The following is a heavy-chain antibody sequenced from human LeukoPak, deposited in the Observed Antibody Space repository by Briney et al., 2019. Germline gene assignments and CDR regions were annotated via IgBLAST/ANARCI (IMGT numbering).Heavy chain of an antibody. V-gene: IGHV3-48*03. CDR2: ISSSGSTI. D-gene: IGHD3-22*01. CDR1: GFTFSSYE. CDR3: ARDAEVGYFDSSNFYDY. Sequence: GGSLRLSCAASGFTFSSYEMNWVRQAPGKGLEWVSYISSSGSTIYYADSVKGRFTISRDNAKNSLYLQMNSLRAEDTAVYYCARDAEVGYFDSSNFYDYWGQGTLVTVSS. J-gene: IGHJ4*02.